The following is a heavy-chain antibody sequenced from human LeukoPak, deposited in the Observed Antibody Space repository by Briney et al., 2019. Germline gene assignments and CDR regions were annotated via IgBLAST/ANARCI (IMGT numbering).Heavy chain of an antibody. J-gene: IGHJ6*04. CDR2: ISSSGSTI. CDR3: ARDVQPYGSGSYYTYYYGMDV. V-gene: IGHV3-48*03. Sequence: GGSLRLSCAASGFTFSSYEMNWVRQAPGKGLEWVSYISSSGSTIYYADSEKGRFTISRDNAKNSLYLQMNSLRAEDTAVYYCARDVQPYGSGSYYTYYYGMDVWGKGTTVTVSS. D-gene: IGHD3-10*01. CDR1: GFTFSSYE.